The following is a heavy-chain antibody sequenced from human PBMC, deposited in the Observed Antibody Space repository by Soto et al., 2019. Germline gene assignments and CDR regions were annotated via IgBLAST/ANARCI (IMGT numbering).Heavy chain of an antibody. Sequence: SVKVSCKASGGTFSSYAISWVRQAPGQGLEWMGGIIPIFGTANYAQKFQGRVTITADKSTSTAYMELSSLRSEDTAVYYCASGHDYGDYFDYWGQGTLVTVSS. V-gene: IGHV1-69*06. D-gene: IGHD4-17*01. CDR3: ASGHDYGDYFDY. CDR2: IIPIFGTA. J-gene: IGHJ4*02. CDR1: GGTFSSYA.